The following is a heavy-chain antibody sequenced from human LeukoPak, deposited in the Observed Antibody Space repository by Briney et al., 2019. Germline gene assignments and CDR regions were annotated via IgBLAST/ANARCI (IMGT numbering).Heavy chain of an antibody. CDR1: GFTFSSYA. CDR3: VRSDWFDP. J-gene: IGHJ5*02. Sequence: PGGSLRLSCAASGFTFSSYAMSWVRQAPGKGLEWVSAISGSGGSTYYADSVKGRFTISRDNARNTLYLQMSSLRAEDTAVYYCVRSDWFDPWGQGTLVTVSS. CDR2: ISGSGGST. V-gene: IGHV3-23*01.